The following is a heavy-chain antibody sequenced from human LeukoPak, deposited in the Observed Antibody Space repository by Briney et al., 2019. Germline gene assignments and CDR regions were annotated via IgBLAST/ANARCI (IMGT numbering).Heavy chain of an antibody. CDR2: IYSGGST. Sequence: GGSLRLSCAASGFTVSSNYMSWVRQAPGKGLEWVSVIYSGGSTYYADSVKGRFTISRDNSKNTLYLQMNSLRAEDTAVYYCASYSSSWWAYYYYGMDVWGQGTTVTVSS. D-gene: IGHD6-13*01. CDR3: ASYSSSWWAYYYYGMDV. J-gene: IGHJ6*02. CDR1: GFTVSSNY. V-gene: IGHV3-53*01.